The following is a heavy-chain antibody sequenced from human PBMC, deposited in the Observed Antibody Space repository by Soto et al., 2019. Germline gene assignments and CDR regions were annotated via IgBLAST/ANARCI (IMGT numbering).Heavy chain of an antibody. Sequence: ASVKVSCKASGYTFTSYYMHWVRQAPGQGLEWMGIINPSGGSTSYAQKFQGRVTMTRDTSTSTVYMELSSLRSEDTAVYYCARLYCSGGSCYKPHFDYWGQGTLVTVSS. J-gene: IGHJ4*02. V-gene: IGHV1-46*01. CDR3: ARLYCSGGSCYKPHFDY. D-gene: IGHD2-15*01. CDR2: INPSGGST. CDR1: GYTFTSYY.